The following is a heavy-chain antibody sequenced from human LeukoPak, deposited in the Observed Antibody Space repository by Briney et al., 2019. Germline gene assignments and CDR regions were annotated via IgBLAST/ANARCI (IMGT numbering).Heavy chain of an antibody. D-gene: IGHD2-15*01. Sequence: PGGSLRLSCVGSGFTFNYLMNWVRQAPGKGLEWVSFISSTGGTIYYADAVKGRFTVSRDNAKNSLLLQMNSLRAEDTVLYYCARGYSRAAFDIWGQGTMVTVSS. V-gene: IGHV3-48*01. CDR2: ISSTGGTI. J-gene: IGHJ3*02. CDR1: GFTFNYL. CDR3: ARGYSRAAFDI.